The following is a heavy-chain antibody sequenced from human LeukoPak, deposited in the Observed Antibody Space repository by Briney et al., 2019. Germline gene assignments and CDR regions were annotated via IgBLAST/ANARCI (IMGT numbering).Heavy chain of an antibody. CDR3: ARAARGCGSSTCRIYFYYMDV. J-gene: IGHJ6*03. CDR1: GASISSYY. Sequence: SETLSLTCTVSGASISSYYWSWIRQPPGKGLEWIGYISYSGTTNYNPSLKSRVTISVDTSKNQFSLKLSSVTAADTAVYYCARAARGCGSSTCRIYFYYMDVWGKGTTVTVSS. V-gene: IGHV4-59*01. D-gene: IGHD2-2*01. CDR2: ISYSGTT.